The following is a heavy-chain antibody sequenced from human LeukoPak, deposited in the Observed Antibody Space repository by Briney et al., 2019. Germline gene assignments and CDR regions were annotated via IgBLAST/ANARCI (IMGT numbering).Heavy chain of an antibody. V-gene: IGHV3-7*01. Sequence: GGSLRLSCAASGFTFSSYWMSGVRQAPGKGLEWVANIKQDGSEKYYVDSVKGRFTISRDNDKNSLFLQMTSLSAEDTAVYYCARVGGRYSPLGYWGQGTLVTVS. CDR2: IKQDGSEK. CDR3: ARVGGRYSPLGY. D-gene: IGHD3-16*02. CDR1: GFTFSSYW. J-gene: IGHJ4*02.